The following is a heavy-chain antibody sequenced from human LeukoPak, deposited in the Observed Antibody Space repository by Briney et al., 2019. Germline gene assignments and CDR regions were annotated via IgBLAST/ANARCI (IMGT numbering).Heavy chain of an antibody. CDR2: FFYSGST. Sequence: SETLSLTCTVSGGSISSSTYYWGWIRQPPGKGLEWIGSFFYSGSTYYNPSLKSRLTMSVDTSNNQFSLKLMSVTAADTAVYYCASPSINWNFDYWGQGTLVTVSS. J-gene: IGHJ4*02. CDR1: GGSISSSTYY. V-gene: IGHV4-39*01. D-gene: IGHD1-20*01. CDR3: ASPSINWNFDY.